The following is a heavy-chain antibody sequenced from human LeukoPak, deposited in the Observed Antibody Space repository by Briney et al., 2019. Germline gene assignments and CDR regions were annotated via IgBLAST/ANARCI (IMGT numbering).Heavy chain of an antibody. CDR3: ARAEAAGGAFDY. D-gene: IGHD6-13*01. V-gene: IGHV3-30-3*01. J-gene: IGHJ4*02. CDR2: ISYDGSNK. Sequence: PGRSLRLSCAASGFTFSSYAMHWVRQAPGKGLEWVAVISYDGSNKYYADSVKGRFTISGDNAKNSLYLQMNSLRAEDTAVYYCARAEAAGGAFDYWGQGTLVTVSS. CDR1: GFTFSSYA.